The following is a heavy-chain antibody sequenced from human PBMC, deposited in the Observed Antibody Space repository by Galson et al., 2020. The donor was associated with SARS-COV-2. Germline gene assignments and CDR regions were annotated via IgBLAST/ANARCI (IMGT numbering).Heavy chain of an antibody. J-gene: IGHJ1*01. CDR3: ARGGGLSSPPAHYYDTSVYFAEYFQD. Sequence: GGSLRLSCGACFSASGIHWVRQAPGKGLEWVAVIWYGGSFICNADYAGARIAVSSDDSTNTVHLEMNRLRADDTAMYYCARGGGLSSPPAHYYDTSVYFAEYFQDWGLGTLVTVSS. V-gene: IGHV3-33*02. CDR1: FSASG. D-gene: IGHD3-22*01. CDR2: IWYGGSFI.